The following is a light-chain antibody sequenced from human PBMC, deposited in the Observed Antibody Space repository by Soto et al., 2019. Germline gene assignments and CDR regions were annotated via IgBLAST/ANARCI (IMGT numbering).Light chain of an antibody. Sequence: QSALTQPASVSGSPGQSITISCTGTSSDVGGHNYVSWYQQHPGKAPKNMIYEVNNGPSGVSDRFSGSKSGNTASLTISGLQAEDEAYYYCSSYTRSSTLLFGGGTKLTVL. J-gene: IGLJ2*01. V-gene: IGLV2-14*01. CDR3: SSYTRSSTLL. CDR2: EVN. CDR1: SSDVGGHNY.